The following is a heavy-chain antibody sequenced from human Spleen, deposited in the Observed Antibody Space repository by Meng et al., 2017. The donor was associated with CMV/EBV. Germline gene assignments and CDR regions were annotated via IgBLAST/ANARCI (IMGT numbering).Heavy chain of an antibody. D-gene: IGHD3-3*01. CDR2: INHSGST. Sequence: VYGGSFSGYHWSWIRQPPGKGLEWIGEINHSGSTNYNPSLKSRVTISVDTSKNQFSLKLSSVTAADTAVYYCARAPITIFGVAPFDYWGQGTLVTVSS. CDR1: GGSFSGYH. CDR3: ARAPITIFGVAPFDY. J-gene: IGHJ4*02. V-gene: IGHV4-34*01.